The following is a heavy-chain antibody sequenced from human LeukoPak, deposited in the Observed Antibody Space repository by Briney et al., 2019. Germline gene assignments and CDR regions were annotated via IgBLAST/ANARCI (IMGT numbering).Heavy chain of an antibody. CDR1: GFSISSGYY. Sequence: SETLSLTCTASGFSISSGYYWGWMRQPPGTGLGWIGNCYHSGRSYYNPSLKSRATISADTSKHQFSLQLSSVTASDTAVYYCVRDFNSRRIALASALDYWGQGNLVTVSS. D-gene: IGHD6-19*01. V-gene: IGHV4-38-2*02. J-gene: IGHJ4*02. CDR2: CYHSGRS. CDR3: VRDFNSRRIALASALDY.